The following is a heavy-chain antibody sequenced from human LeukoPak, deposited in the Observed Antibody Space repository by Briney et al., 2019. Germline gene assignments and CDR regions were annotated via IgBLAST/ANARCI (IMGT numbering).Heavy chain of an antibody. CDR3: ASLYDSSGDY. CDR1: GGTFSNYA. J-gene: IGHJ4*02. CDR2: IVPVFDTA. D-gene: IGHD3-22*01. Sequence: SVKVSCTVSGGTFSNYAITWVRQAPGEGLEWMGAIVPVFDTANSARKFQGRIRITADESTSTAYMELSSLRSDDTAVYYCASLYDSSGDYWGQGTLVTVSS. V-gene: IGHV1-69*13.